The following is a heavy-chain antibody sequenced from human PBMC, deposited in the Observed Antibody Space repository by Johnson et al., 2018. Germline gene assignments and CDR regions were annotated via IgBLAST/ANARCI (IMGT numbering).Heavy chain of an antibody. J-gene: IGHJ1*01. CDR3: GKEGGGVKEPSFQH. D-gene: IGHD4-23*01. Sequence: VRLQESGGGLVQPGGSLRLSCAASGFTFSSYWMHWVRQAPGKGLMWVSFITWDGGVTHYADFVKGRFSISRDNSKKSLSLQMNSLKTEDTALYYCGKEGGGVKEPSFQHWGQGTLVVVSS. CDR2: ITWDGGVT. V-gene: IGHV3-74*01. CDR1: GFTFSSYW.